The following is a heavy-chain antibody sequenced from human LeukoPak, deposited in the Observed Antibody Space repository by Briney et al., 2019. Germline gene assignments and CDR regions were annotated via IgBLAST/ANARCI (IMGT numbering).Heavy chain of an antibody. CDR3: AKDSKTYSGSYGVDY. D-gene: IGHD1-26*01. J-gene: IGHJ4*02. CDR2: IRYDGSNK. V-gene: IGHV3-30*02. CDR1: GFTFSIYG. Sequence: AGGSLRLSCAASGFTFSIYGMHWVRQAPGKGLEWVAFIRYDGSNKYYADSVKGRFTISRDNSKNTLYLQMNSLRAEDTAVYYCAKDSKTYSGSYGVDYWGQGTLVTVSS.